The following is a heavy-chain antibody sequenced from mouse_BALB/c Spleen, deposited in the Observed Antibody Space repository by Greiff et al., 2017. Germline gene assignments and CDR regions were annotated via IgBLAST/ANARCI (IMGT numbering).Heavy chain of an antibody. Sequence: LQQPGSELVRPGASVKLSCKASGYTFTSYWMHWVKQRPGPGLEWIGNIYPGSGSTNYDEKFKSKATLTVDTSSSTAYMQLSSLTSEDSAVYYSTRARADYRYEKGDYWEYGGQGTTLTVS. J-gene: IGHJ2*01. CDR3: TRARADYRYEKGDYWEY. CDR1: GYTFTSYW. CDR2: IYPGSGST. D-gene: IGHD2-14*01. V-gene: IGHV1S22*01.